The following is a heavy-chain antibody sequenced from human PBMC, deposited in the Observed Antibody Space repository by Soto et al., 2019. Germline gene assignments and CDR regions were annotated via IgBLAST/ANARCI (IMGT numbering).Heavy chain of an antibody. CDR3: ASTPRRVRGVPGWYFDL. D-gene: IGHD3-10*01. Sequence: QVQLVQSGAEVKKPGSSVKVSCKASGGTFSSYAISWVRQAPGQGLEWMGGIIPIFGTANYAQKFQGRVTITADESTSTAYMELSSLRSEGTAVYYCASTPRRVRGVPGWYFDLWGRGTLVTVSS. J-gene: IGHJ2*01. V-gene: IGHV1-69*01. CDR1: GGTFSSYA. CDR2: IIPIFGTA.